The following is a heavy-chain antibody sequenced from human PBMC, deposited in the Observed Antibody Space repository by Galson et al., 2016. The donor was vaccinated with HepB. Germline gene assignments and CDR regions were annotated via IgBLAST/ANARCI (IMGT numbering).Heavy chain of an antibody. CDR1: GFIVSSHY. Sequence: SLRLSCAGSGFIVSSHYMNWVRQPPGKGLEWVVIIYSGGATYYADSVKGRFTISRDNPKNTLYLQMNSLRAEDTAVYYCARDPGRIAAAGHFDSWGQGTLVTVSS. V-gene: IGHV3-53*01. CDR2: IYSGGAT. J-gene: IGHJ5*01. D-gene: IGHD6-13*01. CDR3: ARDPGRIAAAGHFDS.